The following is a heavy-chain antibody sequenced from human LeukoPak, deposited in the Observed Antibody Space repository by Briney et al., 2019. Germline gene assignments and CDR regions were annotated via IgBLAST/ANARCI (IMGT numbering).Heavy chain of an antibody. CDR3: ANPRLY. CDR2: IRYDGGDK. CDR1: GFTFDNYD. Sequence: GGSLRLSCAASGFTFDNYDMHWVRQAPGKGLEWVAFIRYDGGDKYYVDSVKGRFTISRDNSKNTLYLQMSSLRAEDTAVYYCANPRLYSGQGTLVTVSS. J-gene: IGHJ4*02. V-gene: IGHV3-30*02.